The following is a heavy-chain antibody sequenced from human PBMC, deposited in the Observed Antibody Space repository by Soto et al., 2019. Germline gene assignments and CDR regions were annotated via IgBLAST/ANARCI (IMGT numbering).Heavy chain of an antibody. CDR1: GFTFSSYG. CDR2: ISYDGSNK. Sequence: QVQLVESGGGVVQPGRSLRLSCAASGFTFSSYGMHWVRQAPGKGLEWVAVISYDGSNKYYADSVKGRFTISRDNSKNTLYLQMNSLRAEDTAVYYCAKDRDYYPAYWGQGTLVTVSA. CDR3: AKDRDYYPAY. J-gene: IGHJ4*02. V-gene: IGHV3-30*18.